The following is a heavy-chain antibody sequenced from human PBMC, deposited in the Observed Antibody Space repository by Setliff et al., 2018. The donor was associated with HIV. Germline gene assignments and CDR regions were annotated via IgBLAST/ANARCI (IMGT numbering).Heavy chain of an antibody. V-gene: IGHV4-34*01. Sequence: SETLSLTCAVDGGSFSGYYWSWIRQPPGKGLEWIGEINHSGSTNYNPSLKSRVTMSVDTSKKQFSLNVTSVTAADTAVYFCAREGRGDPAVATTRIDYWGQGKLVTVSS. CDR1: GGSFSGYY. CDR2: INHSGST. CDR3: AREGRGDPAVATTRIDY. J-gene: IGHJ4*02. D-gene: IGHD1-1*01.